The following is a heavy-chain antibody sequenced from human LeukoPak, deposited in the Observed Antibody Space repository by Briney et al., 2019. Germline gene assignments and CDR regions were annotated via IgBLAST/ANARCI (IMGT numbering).Heavy chain of an antibody. V-gene: IGHV4-4*07. D-gene: IGHD2-15*01. CDR2: IYTTGST. CDR1: GGSISSYY. CDR3: ARDPYCSGGSCYLNWFDP. Sequence: SETLSLTCTVSGGSISSYYWSWIPQHAGKGLEWIGRIYTTGSTNYNPSLKSRVTMSVDTSKNQFSLKLSSVTAADTAVYYCARDPYCSGGSCYLNWFDPWGQGTLVTVSS. J-gene: IGHJ5*02.